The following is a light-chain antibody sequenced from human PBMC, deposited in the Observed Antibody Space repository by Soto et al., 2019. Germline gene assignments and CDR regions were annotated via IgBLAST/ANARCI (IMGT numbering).Light chain of an antibody. CDR3: CSFAGSTSFVL. CDR2: EDT. Sequence: QSALTQPASVSGSPGQPIAIFCTGTSSDVGTYNLVSWYQQHPGKAPKLMIYEDTKRPSGVSNRFSGSKSGNTASLTISGLQAEDEADYYCCSFAGSTSFVLFGGGTKVTVL. CDR1: SSDVGTYNL. V-gene: IGLV2-23*02. J-gene: IGLJ2*01.